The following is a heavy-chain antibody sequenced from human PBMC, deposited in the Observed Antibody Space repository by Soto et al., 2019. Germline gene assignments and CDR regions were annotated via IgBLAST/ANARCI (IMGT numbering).Heavy chain of an antibody. D-gene: IGHD3-22*01. CDR2: IKQDGSEK. V-gene: IGHV3-7*01. Sequence: PGGSLRLSCAASELTVSSNDMSWVRQAPGKGLEWVANIKQDGSEKYYVDSVKGRFTISRDNAKNSLYLQMNSLRAEDTALYYCARLVLHDYDNSGFWIYWGQGAPVTVSS. J-gene: IGHJ4*02. CDR1: ELTVSSND. CDR3: ARLVLHDYDNSGFWIY.